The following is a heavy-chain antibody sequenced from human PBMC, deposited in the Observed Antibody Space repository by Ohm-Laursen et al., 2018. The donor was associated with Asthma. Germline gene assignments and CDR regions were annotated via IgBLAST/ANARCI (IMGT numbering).Heavy chain of an antibody. CDR1: GGSVSSGSYY. Sequence: SQTLSLTCTVSGGSVSSGSYYWSWIRQPPGKGLEWIGYIYYSGITYSNPSLRSRVSISVDTSKNQFSLKLSPVTAADTAVYYCARGTFYYESTGYYFFDHWGQGALVTVSS. J-gene: IGHJ4*02. CDR3: ARGTFYYESTGYYFFDH. V-gene: IGHV4-31*03. D-gene: IGHD3-22*01. CDR2: IYYSGIT.